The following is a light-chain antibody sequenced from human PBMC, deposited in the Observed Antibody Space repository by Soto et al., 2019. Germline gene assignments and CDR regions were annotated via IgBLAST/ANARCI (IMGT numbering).Light chain of an antibody. J-gene: IGLJ1*01. Sequence: QSVLNQPASVTVYPGQSITISCSGTSSDVGTYNLVSWYQQYPGKAPRLMIYEVTKRPSGVSNRFSGSKSGNTASLTISGLQPEDEADYYCCSYAGSSSSIFGTGTKVTVL. V-gene: IGLV2-23*02. CDR1: SSDVGTYNL. CDR2: EVT. CDR3: CSYAGSSSSI.